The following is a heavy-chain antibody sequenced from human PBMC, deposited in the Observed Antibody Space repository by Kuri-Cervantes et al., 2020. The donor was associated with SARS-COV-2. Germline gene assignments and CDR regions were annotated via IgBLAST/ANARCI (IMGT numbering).Heavy chain of an antibody. D-gene: IGHD5-18*01. CDR1: GDSVSSNSAA. CDR3: ARGKYSYGDYYYGMDV. J-gene: IGHJ6*02. V-gene: IGHV6-1*01. CDR2: TYYRSKWYN. Sequence: SETLSLTCAISGDSVSSNSAAWNWIRQSLSRGLEWLGRTYYRSKWYNDYAVSVKSRITINPDTSKNQFSLQLNSVTPEDTAVYYCARGKYSYGDYYYGMDVWGQGTTVTVSS.